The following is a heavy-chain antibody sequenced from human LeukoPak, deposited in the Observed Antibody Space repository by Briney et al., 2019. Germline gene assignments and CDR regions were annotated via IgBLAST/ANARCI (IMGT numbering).Heavy chain of an antibody. CDR2: IIPIFGTA. CDR1: GGTFSSYA. V-gene: IGHV1-69*13. D-gene: IGHD4-17*01. J-gene: IGHJ4*02. CDR3: AESMTTVNYYFDY. Sequence: ASVNVSCKASGGTFSSYAISWVRQAPGQGLEWMGGIIPIFGTANYAQKFQGRVTITADESTSTAYMELSSLRSEDTAVYYCAESMTTVNYYFDYWGQGTLVTVSS.